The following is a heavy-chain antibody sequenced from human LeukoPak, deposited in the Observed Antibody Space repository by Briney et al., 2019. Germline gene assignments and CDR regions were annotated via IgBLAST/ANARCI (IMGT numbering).Heavy chain of an antibody. CDR1: GGSISSYY. CDR3: ARGPGYFDRDAFDI. D-gene: IGHD3-9*01. V-gene: IGHV4-59*01. CDR2: IYYSGST. J-gene: IGHJ3*02. Sequence: PSETLSLTCTVSGGSISSYYWSWIRQPPGKGLEWIGYIYYSGSTNYNPSLKSRVTISVDTSKSQFSLKLSSVTAADTAVYYCARGPGYFDRDAFDIWGQGTMVTVSS.